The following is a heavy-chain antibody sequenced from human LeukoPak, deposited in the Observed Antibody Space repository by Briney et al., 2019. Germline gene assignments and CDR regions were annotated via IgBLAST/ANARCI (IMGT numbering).Heavy chain of an antibody. D-gene: IGHD6-13*01. CDR3: ARGHPHSSSYYGSFDF. CDR2: IYSGDTT. J-gene: IGHJ4*02. V-gene: IGHV3-53*01. CDR1: GFTVGSNY. Sequence: GGSLRPSCAASGFTVGSNYLSWVRQLPGKGLEWVSVIYSGDTTYYADSVKGRFTISRDNSKNTLYLQMNSLRVEDTAVYFCARGHPHSSSYYGSFDFWGQGTLVTVSS.